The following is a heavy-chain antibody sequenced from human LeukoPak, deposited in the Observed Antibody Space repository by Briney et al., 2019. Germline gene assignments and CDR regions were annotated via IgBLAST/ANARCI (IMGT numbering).Heavy chain of an antibody. V-gene: IGHV4-59*01. CDR2: IYYSGST. CDR3: ARGPYCSGGSCYSRPFDH. D-gene: IGHD2-15*01. Sequence: SETLSLTCTVSGGSISSYYWSWIRQPPGKGLEWIGYIYYSGSTNYNPSLKSRVTISVDTSKNQFSLKLSSVTAADTAVYYCARGPYCSGGSCYSRPFDHWGQGTLVTVSS. CDR1: GGSISSYY. J-gene: IGHJ4*02.